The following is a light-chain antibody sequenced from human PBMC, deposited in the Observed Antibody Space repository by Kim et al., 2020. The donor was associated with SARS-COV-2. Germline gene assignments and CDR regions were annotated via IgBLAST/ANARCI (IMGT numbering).Light chain of an antibody. V-gene: IGKV1-39*01. CDR2: AAS. Sequence: FASVGDRVTITCRASQSISNYLNWYQQEPGKAPKLLIYAASSLQSGVSSRFSGSGSGTDFTLTIGSLQPEDFATYFCQQSYKTPFSFGQGTKLEI. J-gene: IGKJ2*03. CDR1: QSISNY. CDR3: QQSYKTPFS.